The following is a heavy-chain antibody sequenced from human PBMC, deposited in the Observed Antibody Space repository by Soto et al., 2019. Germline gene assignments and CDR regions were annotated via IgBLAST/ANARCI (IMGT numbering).Heavy chain of an antibody. V-gene: IGHV3-23*01. CDR3: AKVSDYYMDV. CDR2: ISAGGSSK. J-gene: IGHJ6*03. Sequence: QTTGKGLEWVSAISAGGSSKYYADSVQGRFTISRDNSKNTLYLQMNSLRAEDTAVYHCAKVSDYYMDVWGKGTTVTVSS.